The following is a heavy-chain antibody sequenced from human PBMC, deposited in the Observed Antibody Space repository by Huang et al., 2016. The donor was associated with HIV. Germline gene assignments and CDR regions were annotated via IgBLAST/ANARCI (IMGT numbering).Heavy chain of an antibody. CDR1: GYTFTDYY. J-gene: IGHJ4*02. Sequence: QVHLVQSGAEVKQPGASVKVSCKASGYTFTDYYIHWLREAPGQGLWWMGWIKPNRGGTNYAQKFQGRVTMITDTSISTAYMDLIRLKSDDTAVYHCARQRTTYYYDSSGYRGEFDQWGQGTLVTVSS. CDR3: ARQRTTYYYDSSGYRGEFDQ. D-gene: IGHD3-22*01. CDR2: IKPNRGGT. V-gene: IGHV1-2*02.